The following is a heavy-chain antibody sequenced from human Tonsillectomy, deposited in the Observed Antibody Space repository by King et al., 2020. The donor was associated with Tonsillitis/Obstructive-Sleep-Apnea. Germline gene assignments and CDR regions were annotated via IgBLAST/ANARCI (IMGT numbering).Heavy chain of an antibody. V-gene: IGHV3-15*01. J-gene: IGHJ6*03. CDR2: IKSKTDGGTT. CDR3: TIPYGDYMGYSYYYMDV. D-gene: IGHD4-17*01. CDR1: GFTFNNAW. Sequence: VQLVESGGGLVKPGGSLRLSCAASGFTFNNAWMSWVRQAPGKGLEWVGRIKSKTDGGTTDYAAPVKGRFTISRDDSKNTLYLQMNSLKTDDTAVYYCTIPYGDYMGYSYYYMDVWGKGTTVTVSS.